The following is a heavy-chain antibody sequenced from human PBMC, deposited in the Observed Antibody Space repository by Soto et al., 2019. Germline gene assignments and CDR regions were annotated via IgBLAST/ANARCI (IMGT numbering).Heavy chain of an antibody. J-gene: IGHJ2*01. D-gene: IGHD3-22*01. V-gene: IGHV4-31*03. CDR3: ARVGYYDSSGYPEYWYFDL. CDR1: GGSISSGGYY. Sequence: QVQLQESGPGLVKPSQTLSLTCTVSGGSISSGGYYWSWIRQHPGKGLEWIGYSYYSGSTYYNPSLKNRITIAVDTSKNQFSLKLSCVTAADTAVYYCARVGYYDSSGYPEYWYFDLWGRGTLVAVSS. CDR2: SYYSGST.